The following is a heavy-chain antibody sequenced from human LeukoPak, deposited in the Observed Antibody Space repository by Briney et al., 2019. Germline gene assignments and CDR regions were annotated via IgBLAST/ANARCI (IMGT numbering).Heavy chain of an antibody. D-gene: IGHD2-15*01. CDR1: GYTFTNYA. CDR3: ARERWHCRVNCYSVYYYALDV. V-gene: IGHV1-3*01. CDR2: INPGNGDT. Sequence: SSVTVYCTGSGYTFTNYAVHWVRQAPGQRLEWLGWINPGNGDTKYSQNFQGRVTVTSDTSAATAYVELNSLTSEDTAVYYCARERWHCRVNCYSVYYYALDVWGQGTTVTVSS. J-gene: IGHJ6*02.